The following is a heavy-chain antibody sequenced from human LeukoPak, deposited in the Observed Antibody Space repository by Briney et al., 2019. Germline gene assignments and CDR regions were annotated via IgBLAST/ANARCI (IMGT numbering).Heavy chain of an antibody. V-gene: IGHV3-48*01. D-gene: IGHD3-10*01. CDR3: ARDHHYYGSGSYLYYFDY. Sequence: GGSLRLSCAVSGFTFSSYSMNWVRQAPGKGLEWVSYISSSSSTIYYADSVKGRFTISRDNAKNSLYLQMNSLRAEDTAVYYCARDHHYYGSGSYLYYFDYWGQGTLVTVSS. J-gene: IGHJ4*02. CDR2: ISSSSSTI. CDR1: GFTFSSYS.